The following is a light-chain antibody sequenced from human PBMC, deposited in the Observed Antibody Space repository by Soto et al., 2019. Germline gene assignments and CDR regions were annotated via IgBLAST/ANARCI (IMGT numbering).Light chain of an antibody. CDR3: SSYTSSSTLV. J-gene: IGLJ2*01. V-gene: IGLV2-18*02. CDR2: EVS. Sequence: QSVLTQPPSVSGSPGQSVSISGTGTSSDFGSCNRVSWYQQPPGTAPKLMIYEVSNRPSGVPDRFSGSKSGNTASLTISGLQAEDEADYYCSSYTSSSTLVFGGGTKLTVL. CDR1: SSDFGSCNR.